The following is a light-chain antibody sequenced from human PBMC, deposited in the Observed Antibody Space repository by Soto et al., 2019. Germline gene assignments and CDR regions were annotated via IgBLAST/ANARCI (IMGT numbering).Light chain of an antibody. Sequence: SAGTVSLSPGERATLSCRASQSVSSSYLAWYQQKPGQAPRLLIYGASSRATGIPDRFSGSGSGTDFTLTISRLEPEDIPVYNCHPSGSSPLFGGRTK. CDR2: GAS. J-gene: IGKJ4*01. CDR1: QSVSSSY. V-gene: IGKV3-20*01. CDR3: HPSGSSPL.